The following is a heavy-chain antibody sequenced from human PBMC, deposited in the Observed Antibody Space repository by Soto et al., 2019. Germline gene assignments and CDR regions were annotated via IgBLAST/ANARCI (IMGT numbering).Heavy chain of an antibody. CDR3: AHRPYYYDSSGYLAPYYYYGMDV. J-gene: IGHJ6*02. Sequence: GSGPTLVNPTQTLTLTCTFSGFSLSTIGVGVGWIRQPPGKALEWLALIYWNDDKRYSPSLKSRLTITKDTSKNQVVLTMTNMDPVDTATYYCAHRPYYYDSSGYLAPYYYYGMDVWGQGTTVTVSS. CDR1: GFSLSTIGVG. CDR2: IYWNDDK. D-gene: IGHD3-22*01. V-gene: IGHV2-5*01.